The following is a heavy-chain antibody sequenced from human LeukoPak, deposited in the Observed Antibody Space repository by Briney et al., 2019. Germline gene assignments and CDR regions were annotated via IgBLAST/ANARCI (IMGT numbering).Heavy chain of an antibody. CDR1: GFTFSSYG. CDR2: ISHDGGNK. Sequence: GGSLRLSCAASGFTFSSYGMHWVRQAPGKGLEWVAVISHDGGNKYYADSVKGRFTISRDNSKNTLYLQMNSLRAEDAAVYYCAKGYGQRLVNNWFDPWGQGTLVTVSS. J-gene: IGHJ5*02. CDR3: AKGYGQRLVNNWFDP. D-gene: IGHD6-13*01. V-gene: IGHV3-30*18.